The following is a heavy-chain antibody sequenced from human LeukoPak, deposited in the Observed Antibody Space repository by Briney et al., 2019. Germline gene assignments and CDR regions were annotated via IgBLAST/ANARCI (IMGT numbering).Heavy chain of an antibody. CDR1: GFTFSTYA. Sequence: GGSLRLSCAASGFTFSTYAMHWVRQAPGKGLEYVSAITSNGGSTYYANSVKGRFTISRDNSKNTLYLQMGSLRAEDMAVYYCARTEAGSSGYDYWGQGTLVTVSS. D-gene: IGHD5-12*01. V-gene: IGHV3-64*01. CDR3: ARTEAGSSGYDY. CDR2: ITSNGGST. J-gene: IGHJ4*02.